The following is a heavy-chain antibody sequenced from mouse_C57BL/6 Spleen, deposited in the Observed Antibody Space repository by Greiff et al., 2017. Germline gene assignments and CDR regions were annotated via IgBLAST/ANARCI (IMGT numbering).Heavy chain of an antibody. CDR3: ARGSDYEGYFDV. CDR1: GYTFTTYP. J-gene: IGHJ1*03. D-gene: IGHD2-4*01. V-gene: IGHV1-47*01. CDR2: FHPYNDGT. Sequence: VQLVESGAELVKPGASVKMSCKASGYTFTTYPIEWMKQNHGKSLEWIGNFHPYNDGTKYNEKFKGKATLTVEKSSSTVYLELSRFTSYDSAFYYCARGSDYEGYFDVWGTGTTVTVSS.